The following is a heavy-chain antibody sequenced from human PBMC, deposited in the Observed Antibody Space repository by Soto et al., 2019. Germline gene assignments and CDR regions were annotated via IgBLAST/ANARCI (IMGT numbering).Heavy chain of an antibody. Sequence: QVPMVESGGGVVQPWRSLSLSCAASGFTFSNYGMHWVRQAPGKGLERVAVIWYVASGGNTYYADSVKGRFAISRDDSQNTLYLEMNTLRAEDTGGYSWGRDPSGGRRYYLDLWRQGTLVTVSS. CDR1: GFTFSNYG. CDR3: GRDPSGGRRYYLDL. V-gene: IGHV3-33*01. D-gene: IGHD2-8*02. CDR2: IWYVASGGNT. J-gene: IGHJ4*02.